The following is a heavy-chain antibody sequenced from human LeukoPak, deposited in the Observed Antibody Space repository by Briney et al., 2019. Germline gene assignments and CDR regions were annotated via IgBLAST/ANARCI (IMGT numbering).Heavy chain of an antibody. D-gene: IGHD5-18*01. V-gene: IGHV3-21*01. J-gene: IGHJ4*02. Sequence: GGSLRLSCAASGFTFSSYSMNWVRQAPGKGLEWVSSISSSSSYIYYADSVKGRFTISRDNAKNSLYLQMNSPRAEDTAVYYCARDRGYSYGFDYWGQGTLVTVSS. CDR1: GFTFSSYS. CDR2: ISSSSSYI. CDR3: ARDRGYSYGFDY.